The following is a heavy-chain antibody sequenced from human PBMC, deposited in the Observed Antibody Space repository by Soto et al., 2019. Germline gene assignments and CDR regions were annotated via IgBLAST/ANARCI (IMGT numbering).Heavy chain of an antibody. D-gene: IGHD3-10*01. CDR2: ISYDGSNK. Sequence: VQLVESGGGVVQPGRSLRLSCAASGFTFSSYGMHWVRQAPGKGLEWVAVISYDGSNKYYADSVKGRFTISRDNSKNTLYLQMNSLRAEDTAVYYCAKDNGWFGELLAPDYWGQGTLVTVSS. CDR3: AKDNGWFGELLAPDY. CDR1: GFTFSSYG. V-gene: IGHV3-30*18. J-gene: IGHJ4*02.